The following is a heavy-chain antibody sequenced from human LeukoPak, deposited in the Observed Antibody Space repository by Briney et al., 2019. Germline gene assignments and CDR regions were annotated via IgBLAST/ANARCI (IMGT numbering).Heavy chain of an antibody. V-gene: IGHV1-69*02. CDR3: ARTLYDYVLYFDY. CDR2: ITPILGIS. CDR1: GGTFSSYT. D-gene: IGHD3-16*01. J-gene: IGHJ4*02. Sequence: SVKVSCKASGGTFSSYTISWVRQAPGQGLEWMGRITPILGISNYAQKFQGRVTLTADKSTNTAYIELSNLRSEDTAVYYCARTLYDYVLYFDYWGQGTLVTVSS.